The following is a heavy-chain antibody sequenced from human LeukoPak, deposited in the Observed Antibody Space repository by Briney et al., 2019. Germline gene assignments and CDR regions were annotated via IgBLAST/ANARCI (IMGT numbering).Heavy chain of an antibody. D-gene: IGHD3-16*01. CDR3: ARNVRILILPFDI. CDR1: GGSLSGYY. Sequence: SETLSLTCAVYGGSLSGYYWSWIRQPPGKGLEWIGEINHSGSTNYNPSLKSRVTISVDTSKNQFSLKLSSVTAADTAVYYCARNVRILILPFDIWGQGTMVTVSS. J-gene: IGHJ3*02. CDR2: INHSGST. V-gene: IGHV4-34*01.